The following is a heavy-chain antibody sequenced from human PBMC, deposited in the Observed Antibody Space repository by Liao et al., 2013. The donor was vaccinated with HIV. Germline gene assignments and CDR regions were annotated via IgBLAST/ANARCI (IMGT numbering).Heavy chain of an antibody. CDR2: IYYSGDT. Sequence: QVPLQESGPRLMKPSETLSLTCTVSGGSISSSTYYWGWIRQPPGKGLEWIGSIYYSGDTHYNPSLKSRLTISIDTSKNHFSLKLSSVIAADTATYYCARMPFGYQLPQDYYMDVWGNGTTVVVSS. J-gene: IGHJ6*03. CDR1: GGSISSSTYY. D-gene: IGHD2-2*01. CDR3: ARMPFGYQLPQDYYMDV. V-gene: IGHV4-39*07.